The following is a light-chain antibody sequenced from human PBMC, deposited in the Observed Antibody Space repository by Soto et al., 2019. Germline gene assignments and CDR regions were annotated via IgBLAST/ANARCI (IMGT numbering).Light chain of an antibody. CDR3: QSYDNSLSGYV. CDR1: SSNIGAGYD. Sequence: QSVLTQPPSVSGAPGQRVTISCTGSSSNIGAGYDVHWYQQLPGTAPKLLIYGNNNRPSGVPDRFSGSKSGSSPSLAITGLQAEDEADYYCQSYDNSLSGYVVGTGTKVT. CDR2: GNN. V-gene: IGLV1-40*01. J-gene: IGLJ1*01.